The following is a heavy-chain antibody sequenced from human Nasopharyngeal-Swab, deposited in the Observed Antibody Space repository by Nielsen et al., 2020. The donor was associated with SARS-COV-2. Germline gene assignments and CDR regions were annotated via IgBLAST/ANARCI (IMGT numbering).Heavy chain of an antibody. CDR2: ISSSSSYI. V-gene: IGHV3-21*01. D-gene: IGHD5-18*01. Sequence: GESLKISCAASGFTFSSFSMNWVRQVPGKGLEWVSYISSSSSYIQYADSVKGRFTISRDNAKNSLLLQMNSLRAEDTAVYYCAYNTTMGLWRGQGTLVTVSS. J-gene: IGHJ4*02. CDR3: AYNTTMGLW. CDR1: GFTFSSFS.